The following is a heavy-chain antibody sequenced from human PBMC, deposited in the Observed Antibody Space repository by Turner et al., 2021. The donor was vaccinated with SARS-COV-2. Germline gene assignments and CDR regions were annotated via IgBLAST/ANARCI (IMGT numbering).Heavy chain of an antibody. CDR1: GFSFSSYG. CDR3: AKLSPNRGLRPYYYYYGMDV. D-gene: IGHD3-16*01. CDR2: ISYDGSSK. V-gene: IGHV3-30*18. Sequence: QVQLVESGGGVVQPGRSLRLSCAASGFSFSSYGMHWVRQAPGKGLEWVAVISYDGSSKYYADSVKGRFTISRDNSKNTLYLQMNSLRAEDTAVYYCAKLSPNRGLRPYYYYYGMDVWGQGTTVTVSS. J-gene: IGHJ6*02.